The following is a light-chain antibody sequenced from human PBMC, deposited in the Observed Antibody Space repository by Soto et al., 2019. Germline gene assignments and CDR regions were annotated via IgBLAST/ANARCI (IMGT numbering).Light chain of an antibody. Sequence: QSALTQPPSASGSPGQSVTISCTGTSSDIGDYNFVSWYQHHPGKAPKVMIHEVSKRPSGVPDRFSGSKSGNTASLTVSGLQAEDEADYYCGSYARSNNPFVFGSGTKLTV. CDR2: EVS. CDR3: GSYARSNNPFV. CDR1: SSDIGDYNF. V-gene: IGLV2-8*01. J-gene: IGLJ1*01.